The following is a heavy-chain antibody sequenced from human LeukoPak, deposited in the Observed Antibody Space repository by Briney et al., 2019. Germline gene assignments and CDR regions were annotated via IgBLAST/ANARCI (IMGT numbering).Heavy chain of an antibody. CDR2: ISAYNGNT. CDR1: GYTFTSYG. Sequence: ASVKVSCKASGYTFTSYGISWVRQAPGQGLEWMGWISAYNGNTNYAQKLQSRVTMTTDTSTSTAYMELRSLRSDDTAVYYCARDQGYYDSSGYCDYWGQGTLVTVSS. J-gene: IGHJ4*02. CDR3: ARDQGYYDSSGYCDY. V-gene: IGHV1-18*01. D-gene: IGHD3-22*01.